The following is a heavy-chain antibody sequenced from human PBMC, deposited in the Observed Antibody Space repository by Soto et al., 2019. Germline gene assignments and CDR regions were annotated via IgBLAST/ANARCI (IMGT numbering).Heavy chain of an antibody. D-gene: IGHD6-19*01. J-gene: IGHJ6*02. CDR3: ARVIAVGYYSYGRDV. CDR1: GGSFSGYY. Sequence: QVQLQQWGAGLLKPSETLSLTCAVYGGSFSGYYWSWIRQPPRKGLEWIGEINHSGSTNYNPSLKSRVTISVDTSKNQFSLELSSVTASDTAVYYCARVIAVGYYSYGRDVWGQGTTVTVSS. V-gene: IGHV4-34*01. CDR2: INHSGST.